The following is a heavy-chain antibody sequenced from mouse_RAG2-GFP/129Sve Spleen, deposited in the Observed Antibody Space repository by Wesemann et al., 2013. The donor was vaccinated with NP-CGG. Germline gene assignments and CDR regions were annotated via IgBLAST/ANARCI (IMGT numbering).Heavy chain of an antibody. Sequence: NGGTAYNQKFKGKATLTADKSSSTAYMELSSLTSEDSAVYYCTTTVAGLWGQGTTLTVSS. CDR2: NGGT. J-gene: IGHJ2*01. CDR3: TTTVAGL. V-gene: IGHV1-15*01. D-gene: IGHD1-1*01.